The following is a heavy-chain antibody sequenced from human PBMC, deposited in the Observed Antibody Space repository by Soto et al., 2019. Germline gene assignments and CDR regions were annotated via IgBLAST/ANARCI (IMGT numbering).Heavy chain of an antibody. CDR2: INHSGST. V-gene: IGHV4-34*01. D-gene: IGHD3-16*01. CDR3: ANGVGGVGYYYYGMDG. Sequence: SETLSLTCAVYGGSFSGYYWSWIRQPPGKGLEWIGEINHSGSTNYNPSLKSRVTISVDTSKNQFSLKLSSVTAADTAVYYCANGVGGVGYYYYGMDGWGQGTTVTVSS. CDR1: GGSFSGYY. J-gene: IGHJ6*02.